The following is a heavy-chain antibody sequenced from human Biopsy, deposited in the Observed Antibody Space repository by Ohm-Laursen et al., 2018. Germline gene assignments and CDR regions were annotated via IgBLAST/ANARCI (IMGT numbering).Heavy chain of an antibody. CDR3: ARDVKRYCSGTSCYSGYFGMDV. J-gene: IGHJ6*02. V-gene: IGHV4-61*01. D-gene: IGHD2-2*01. CDR2: VYYSGTT. Sequence: GTLSLTCAVSGGSVSDSFHFWSWIRQPPGKGLEWIGDVYYSGTTNYNPSLKSRLTISVDTSKNQFSLNLNSVTAADTAVYFCARDVKRYCSGTSCYSGYFGMDVWGQGTRVTVS. CDR1: GGSVSDSFHF.